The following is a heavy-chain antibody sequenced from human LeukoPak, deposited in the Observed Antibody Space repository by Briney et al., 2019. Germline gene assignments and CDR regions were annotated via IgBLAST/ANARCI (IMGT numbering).Heavy chain of an antibody. CDR2: ISAYNGNT. D-gene: IGHD6-13*01. CDR1: GYTFNSYG. Sequence: ASVKVSCKASGYTFNSYGFSWARQAPGQGLEWMGWISAYNGNTNYAQKLQGRVTMTTDTSTSTAYMELRSLRSDDTAVYYCARDRAAAANWFDPWGQGTLVTVSS. J-gene: IGHJ5*02. CDR3: ARDRAAAANWFDP. V-gene: IGHV1-18*01.